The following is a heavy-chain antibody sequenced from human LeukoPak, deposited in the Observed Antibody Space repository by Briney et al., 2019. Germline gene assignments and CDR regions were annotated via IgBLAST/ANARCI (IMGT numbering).Heavy chain of an antibody. J-gene: IGHJ4*02. CDR3: ARGTPTDTTMVTT. D-gene: IGHD5-18*01. CDR1: GGSISSSRYY. Sequence: SETLSLTCTISGGSISSSRYYWNWIRQPAGKGLEWIGRIYSSGTTSYNPSLKSRVTMSVARSKNQFSLKLSSVTAADTAVYFCARGTPTDTTMVTTWGQGTLVTVSS. V-gene: IGHV4-61*02. CDR2: IYSSGTT.